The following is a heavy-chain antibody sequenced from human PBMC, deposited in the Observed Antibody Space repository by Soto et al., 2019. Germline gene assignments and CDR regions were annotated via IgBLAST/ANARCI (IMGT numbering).Heavy chain of an antibody. V-gene: IGHV1-18*01. D-gene: IGHD6-13*01. CDR2: IIAYNGNT. CDR1: GYTITSYG. Sequence: ALMKVSCKASGYTITSYGISLVRQAPGKGLDWMGWIIAYNGNTNYAQKLQGRVTMTTDTSTSTAYMELRSLRSDDTAVYYCARAFGIAAAGSYGMDVWGQGTTVTVSS. J-gene: IGHJ6*02. CDR3: ARAFGIAAAGSYGMDV.